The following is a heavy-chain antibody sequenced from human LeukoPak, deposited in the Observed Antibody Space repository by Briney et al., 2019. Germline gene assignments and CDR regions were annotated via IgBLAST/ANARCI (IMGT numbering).Heavy chain of an antibody. CDR3: ARGSYLNWFDP. J-gene: IGHJ5*02. Sequence: LRLSCAASGFTFSDHYMDWVRQPPGEGLECIGYIFSSGSTYYSPSLKGRVSISLDTSKNQFSLMLSSVTAADTAVYYCARGSYLNWFDPWGQGTLVTVSS. D-gene: IGHD2-2*01. V-gene: IGHV4-30-4*08. CDR2: IFSSGST. CDR1: GFTFSDHY.